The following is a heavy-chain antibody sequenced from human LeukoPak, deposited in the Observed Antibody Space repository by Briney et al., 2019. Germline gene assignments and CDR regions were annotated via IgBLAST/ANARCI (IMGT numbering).Heavy chain of an antibody. CDR2: INHSGST. CDR1: GGSFTGYY. CDR3: AREPRRAWGSDRGYRRDDYYYAMDV. D-gene: IGHD3-16*02. Sequence: SETLSLTCAIYGGSFTGYYWSWIRQSPGKGLEWIGEINHSGSTKYSPSLKSRVTVSADTSKNQFSLKLRSVTAADTAVYYCAREPRRAWGSDRGYRRDDYYYAMDVWGQGATVTVSS. V-gene: IGHV4-34*01. J-gene: IGHJ6*02.